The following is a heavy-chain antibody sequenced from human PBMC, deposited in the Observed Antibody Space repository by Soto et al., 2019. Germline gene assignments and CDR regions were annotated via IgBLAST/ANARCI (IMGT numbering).Heavy chain of an antibody. Sequence: SVKVSCKASGGTFNTYAFSWVGQAPGRGLEWMGSILPIMGSVNYAHDFRGRLSITADPSTTTAYMELTSLTSHDTAMYYCARIPRYSYATSDPLDNWGQGTLVTVSS. CDR1: GGTFNTYA. CDR3: ARIPRYSYATSDPLDN. J-gene: IGHJ4*02. D-gene: IGHD2-15*01. CDR2: ILPIMGSV. V-gene: IGHV1-69*13.